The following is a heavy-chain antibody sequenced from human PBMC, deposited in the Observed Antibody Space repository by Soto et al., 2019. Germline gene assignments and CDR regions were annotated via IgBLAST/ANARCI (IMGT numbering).Heavy chain of an antibody. V-gene: IGHV3-21*01. J-gene: IGHJ4*02. CDR1: GFIFSSYS. D-gene: IGHD2-2*01. CDR3: AKSPNFYCSSPIFDY. CDR2: ITTSSSNI. Sequence: PGGSLRLSCAASGFIFSSYSMNWVRQAPGKGLEWVSSITTSSSNIYYADSVKGRFTISRGNSKNTLYLQMSSLRPEDTAIYYCAKSPNFYCSSPIFDYWGQGSLVTVSS.